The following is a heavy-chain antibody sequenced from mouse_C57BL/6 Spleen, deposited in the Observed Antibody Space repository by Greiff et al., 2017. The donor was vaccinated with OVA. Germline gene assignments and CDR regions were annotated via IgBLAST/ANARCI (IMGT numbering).Heavy chain of an antibody. V-gene: IGHV1-18*01. J-gene: IGHJ4*01. Sequence: VQLQQSGPELVKPGASVKISCKASGYTFTAYSIDWVKQSHGKSLEWIGDIIPNNGGTNYNEKFKGKATLTVDKSSSTAYMELRSLTTEDTAVSYCERTNYYGSSWDYAMDYWGQGTSVTVSS. D-gene: IGHD1-1*01. CDR2: IIPNNGGT. CDR1: GYTFTAYS. CDR3: ERTNYYGSSWDYAMDY.